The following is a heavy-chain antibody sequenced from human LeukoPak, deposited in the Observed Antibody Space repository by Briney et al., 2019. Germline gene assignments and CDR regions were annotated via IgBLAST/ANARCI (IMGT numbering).Heavy chain of an antibody. CDR2: ISYDGSNK. J-gene: IGHJ4*02. V-gene: IGHV3-30*18. CDR1: GFTSSSYG. D-gene: IGHD3-10*01. CDR3: AKASGYFDY. Sequence: QPGRSPRLSCAASGFTSSSYGMHWVRQAPGKGLEWVAVISYDGSNKYYADSVKGRFTISRDNYKNTLYLQMNSLRAEDTAVYYCAKASGYFDYWGQGTLVAVSS.